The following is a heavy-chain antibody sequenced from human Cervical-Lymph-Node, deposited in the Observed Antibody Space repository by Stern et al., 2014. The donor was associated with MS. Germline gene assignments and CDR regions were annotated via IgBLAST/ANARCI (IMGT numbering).Heavy chain of an antibody. V-gene: IGHV1-2*06. CDR1: GYAFSGYY. Sequence: QVQLVESGAEVKKPGASVKVSCKASGYAFSGYYMHWGRQGPGQGLEWMGRINPSNGDTNYTQKFQGRVTMTSDTSINTAYLDLSSLRPDDTAIYYCASGAPILTGGWYFDLWGRGTLVTVSS. CDR3: ASGAPILTGGWYFDL. J-gene: IGHJ2*01. CDR2: INPSNGDT. D-gene: IGHD1-14*01.